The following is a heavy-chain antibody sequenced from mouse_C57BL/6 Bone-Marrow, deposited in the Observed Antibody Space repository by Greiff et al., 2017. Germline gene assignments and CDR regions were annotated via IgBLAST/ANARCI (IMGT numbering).Heavy chain of an antibody. J-gene: IGHJ2*01. CDR2: IYPGDGDT. CDR1: GYAFSSSW. D-gene: IGHD2-4*01. CDR3: ARRGSTMITTRVYYFDY. V-gene: IGHV1-82*01. Sequence: QVQLQQSGPELVKPGASVKISCKASGYAFSSSWMNWVKQRPGKGLEWIGRIYPGDGDTNYNGKFKGKATLTADKSSSTAYMQLSSLTSEDSAVYFCARRGSTMITTRVYYFDYWGQGTTLTVSS.